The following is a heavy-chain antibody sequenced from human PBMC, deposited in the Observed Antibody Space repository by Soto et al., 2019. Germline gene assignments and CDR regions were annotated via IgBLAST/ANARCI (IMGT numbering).Heavy chain of an antibody. J-gene: IGHJ5*02. CDR2: IHYTGRT. Sequence: QVQLQESGPGLVKPSQTLSLTCTVSGGSISSGGYYWSWIRQHPGKGLEWIGYIHYTGRTYYNPSLRSRVTISLDTSRIQFSLKLSSVTAADTAVYYCARGETYYDILKGFDPWGQGTLVTVSS. CDR3: ARGETYYDILKGFDP. D-gene: IGHD3-9*01. CDR1: GGSISSGGYY. V-gene: IGHV4-31*03.